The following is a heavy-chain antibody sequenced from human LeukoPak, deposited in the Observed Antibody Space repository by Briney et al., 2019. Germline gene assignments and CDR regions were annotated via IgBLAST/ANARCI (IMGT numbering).Heavy chain of an antibody. J-gene: IGHJ4*02. CDR2: IIPIFGTA. V-gene: IGHV1-69*06. CDR3: ATDTAGVNYFDY. D-gene: IGHD5-18*01. Sequence: SVKVSCKASGGTFSSYAISWVRQAPGQGLEWMGGIIPIFGTANYAQKFQGRVTITADKSTSTAYMELSSLRSEDTAVYHCATDTAGVNYFDYWGQGTLVTVSS. CDR1: GGTFSSYA.